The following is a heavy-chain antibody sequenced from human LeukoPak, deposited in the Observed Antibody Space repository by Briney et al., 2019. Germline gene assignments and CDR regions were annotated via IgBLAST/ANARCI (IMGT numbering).Heavy chain of an antibody. V-gene: IGHV3-66*02. CDR1: GFTASSNY. J-gene: IGHJ4*02. CDR2: IYSGGST. D-gene: IGHD3-10*01. Sequence: PGGSLRLPCAASGFTASSNYMSWVRQAPGKGLEWVSVIYSGGSTYYADSVKGRFTISRDNSKNTLYLQMNSLRAEDTAVYYCAITMVRGPLDYWGQGTLVTVPS. CDR3: AITMVRGPLDY.